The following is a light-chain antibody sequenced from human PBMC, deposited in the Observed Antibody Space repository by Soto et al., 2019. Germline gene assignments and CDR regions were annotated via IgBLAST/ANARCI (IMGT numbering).Light chain of an antibody. Sequence: QSVLTQPPSVSGAPGQRVTISCTGCSSNIGTPYDVHWYQQLPGTAPKLLIYGNNNRPSGVPDRFSGSKSGTSASLAITGLQAEDEADYYCQSYDSSLSGYVIFGGGTKLTVL. CDR1: SSNIGTPYD. CDR3: QSYDSSLSGYVI. V-gene: IGLV1-40*01. CDR2: GNN. J-gene: IGLJ2*01.